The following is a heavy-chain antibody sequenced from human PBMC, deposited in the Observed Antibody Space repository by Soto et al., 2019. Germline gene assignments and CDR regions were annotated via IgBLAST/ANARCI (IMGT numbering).Heavy chain of an antibody. CDR3: ARDRTSVNWYFDL. J-gene: IGHJ2*01. Sequence: QVQLQESGPGLVKPSETLSLTCTVSGDSISSYYWSWIRQPPGKGLEWIGYIHHTGNTNHNPSLKSRVTISVDTSKNQFSLKLSAVTAADTAVYYCARDRTSVNWYFDLWGRGTLVSVSS. V-gene: IGHV4-59*01. CDR1: GDSISSYY. CDR2: IHHTGNT. D-gene: IGHD2-2*01.